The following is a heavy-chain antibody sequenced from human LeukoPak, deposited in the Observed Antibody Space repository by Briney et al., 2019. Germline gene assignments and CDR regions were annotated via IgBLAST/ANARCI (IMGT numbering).Heavy chain of an antibody. CDR2: ISYDGSNK. J-gene: IGHJ4*02. D-gene: IGHD1-26*01. CDR3: ATQMVGATTIDH. Sequence: GGSLRLSCAASGFTFSSYAMHWVRQAPGKGLEWVAVISYDGSNKYYADSVKGRFTISRDNSKNTLYLQMNSLRAEGAAVYYCATQMVGATTIDHWGQGTLVTVSS. V-gene: IGHV3-30-3*01. CDR1: GFTFSSYA.